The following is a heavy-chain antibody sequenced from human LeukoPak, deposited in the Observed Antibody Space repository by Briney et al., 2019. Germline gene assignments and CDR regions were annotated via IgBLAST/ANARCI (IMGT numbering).Heavy chain of an antibody. CDR3: TTDTYYYDSSGYQDLDY. CDR1: GFTFSKAW. V-gene: IGHV3-15*01. Sequence: GGSLRLSCAASGFTFSKAWMSWVRQAPGEGVGWVGRIKSKTDGGTTDYAAPVKGRFTISRDDSKNTLYLQMNSLKTEDTAVYYCTTDTYYYDSSGYQDLDYWGQGTLVTVSS. J-gene: IGHJ4*02. D-gene: IGHD3-22*01. CDR2: IKSKTDGGTT.